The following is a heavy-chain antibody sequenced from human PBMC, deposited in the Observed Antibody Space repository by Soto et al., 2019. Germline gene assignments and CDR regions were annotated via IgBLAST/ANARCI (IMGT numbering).Heavy chain of an antibody. D-gene: IGHD1-26*01. V-gene: IGHV3-11*06. Sequence: GGSLRLCCAASGFTFREYYMSWIRQAPGKGLEWVSYISSSSSYTNYADSVKGRFTISRDNAKNSLYLQMNSLRAEDTAVYYCARDPTGSFSSDYWGQGTLGTVSS. CDR2: ISSSSSYT. J-gene: IGHJ4*02. CDR3: ARDPTGSFSSDY. CDR1: GFTFREYY.